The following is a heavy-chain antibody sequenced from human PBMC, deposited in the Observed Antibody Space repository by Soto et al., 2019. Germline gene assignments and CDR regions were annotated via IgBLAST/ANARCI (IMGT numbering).Heavy chain of an antibody. CDR2: INAGNGNT. D-gene: IGHD2-2*01. CDR3: ASGFDCSSTSCYLHFYYGMDV. J-gene: IGHJ6*02. V-gene: IGHV1-3*01. CDR1: GYTFTSYA. Sequence: ASVKLSCKASGYTFTSYAMHLVRQAPGQRLEWMGWINAGNGNTKYSQKFQGRVTITRDTSASTAYMELSSLRSEDTAVYYCASGFDCSSTSCYLHFYYGMDVWGQGTTVTVSS.